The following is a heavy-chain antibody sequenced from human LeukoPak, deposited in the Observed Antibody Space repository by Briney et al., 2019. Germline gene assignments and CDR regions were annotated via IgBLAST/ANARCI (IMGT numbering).Heavy chain of an antibody. J-gene: IGHJ3*02. Sequence: GSSVKVSCKASGGTFSSYAISWVRQAPGQGLEWMGRIIPIFGTANYAQKSQGRVTITTDESTSTAYMELSSLRSEDTAVYYCARESRLYDSSGYYYVHAFDIWGQGTMVTVSS. CDR1: GGTFSSYA. CDR3: ARESRLYDSSGYYYVHAFDI. D-gene: IGHD3-22*01. V-gene: IGHV1-69*05. CDR2: IIPIFGTA.